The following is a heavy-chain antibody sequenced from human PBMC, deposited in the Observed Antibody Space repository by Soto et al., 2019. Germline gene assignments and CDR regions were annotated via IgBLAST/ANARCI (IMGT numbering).Heavy chain of an antibody. Sequence: ENPSLTSTVPGGSIGSYSWSYVGQRLWKRLEWIGYIYYSGSTNYNPSLKSRVTISVDTSKNQFSLKLSSVTAADTAVYYCARDRIDVDTAMVGFGAFDIWGQGTMVS. J-gene: IGHJ3*02. CDR3: ARDRIDVDTAMVGFGAFDI. CDR1: GGSIGSYS. CDR2: IYYSGST. D-gene: IGHD5-18*01. V-gene: IGHV4-59*13.